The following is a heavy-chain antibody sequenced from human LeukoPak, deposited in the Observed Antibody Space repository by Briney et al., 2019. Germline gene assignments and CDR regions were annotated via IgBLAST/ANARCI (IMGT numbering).Heavy chain of an antibody. Sequence: ASVKVSCKASGYTFTSYDINWVRQATGQGLEWMGWMNPNSGNTGYAQKFQGRVTMTRNTSISTAYMELSSLRSDDTAVYYCARDSSSSWYNWFDPWSQGTLVTVSS. V-gene: IGHV1-8*01. CDR3: ARDSSSSWYNWFDP. D-gene: IGHD6-13*01. CDR1: GYTFTSYD. CDR2: MNPNSGNT. J-gene: IGHJ5*02.